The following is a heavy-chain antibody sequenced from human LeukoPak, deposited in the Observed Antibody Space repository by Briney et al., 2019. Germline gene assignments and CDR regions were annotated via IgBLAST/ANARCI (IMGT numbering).Heavy chain of an antibody. D-gene: IGHD1-26*01. CDR1: GGSISSGGYY. J-gene: IGHJ5*02. Sequence: SETLSLTCTVSGGSISSGGYYWSWIRQHPGKGLEWIGYIYYSGSTYYNPSLKSRVTISVDTSKNQFSLKLSSVTAADTAVYYCARGIVGATGWFDPWGQGSLVTVSS. V-gene: IGHV4-31*03. CDR2: IYYSGST. CDR3: ARGIVGATGWFDP.